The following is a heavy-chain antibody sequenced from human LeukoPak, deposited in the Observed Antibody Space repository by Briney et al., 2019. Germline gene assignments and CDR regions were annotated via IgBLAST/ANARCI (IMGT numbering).Heavy chain of an antibody. CDR3: AKVNYYDSSGSNVDY. D-gene: IGHD3-22*01. J-gene: IGHJ4*02. CDR1: GFTFSSYA. V-gene: IGHV3-23*01. Sequence: GGSLRLSCAASGFTFSSYAMSWVRQAPGKGLEWVSAISGSGGSTYYADSVKGRFTISRDNSKNTLYLQMNSLRAEDTAVYYCAKVNYYDSSGSNVDYWAQGTLVTVSS. CDR2: ISGSGGST.